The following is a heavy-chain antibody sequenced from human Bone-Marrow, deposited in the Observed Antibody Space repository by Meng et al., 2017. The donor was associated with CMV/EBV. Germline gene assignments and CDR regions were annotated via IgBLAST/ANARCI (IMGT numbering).Heavy chain of an antibody. Sequence: SVKVSCKASGGTFSSYAISWVRQAPGQGLEWMGGIIPIFGTANYAQKFQGRVTLTTDESTSTAYMELSSLRSEDTAVYYCAREWLQSLYYYGMDVWGQGTTVTVSS. V-gene: IGHV1-69*05. J-gene: IGHJ6*02. D-gene: IGHD5-24*01. CDR2: IIPIFGTA. CDR1: GGTFSSYA. CDR3: AREWLQSLYYYGMDV.